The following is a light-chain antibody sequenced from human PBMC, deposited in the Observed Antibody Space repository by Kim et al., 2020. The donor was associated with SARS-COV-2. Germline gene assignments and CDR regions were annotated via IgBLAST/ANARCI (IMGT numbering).Light chain of an antibody. J-gene: IGLJ3*02. V-gene: IGLV3-21*04. Sequence: VAPRKTARITCGGNNIGSKSVHWYQQKPGQAPVLVIYFDANRPSGIPERFSGSNSGNTATLTISRVEAGDEADYHCQVWDSSSDWVFGGGTQLTVL. CDR3: QVWDSSSDWV. CDR1: NIGSKS. CDR2: FDA.